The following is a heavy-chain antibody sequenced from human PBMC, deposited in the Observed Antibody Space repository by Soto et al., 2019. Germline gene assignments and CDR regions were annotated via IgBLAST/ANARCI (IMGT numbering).Heavy chain of an antibody. D-gene: IGHD2-15*01. CDR2: IIPIFGTA. CDR1: GGTFSSYA. Sequence: QVQLVQSGAEVKKPGSSVKVSCKASGGTFSSYAISWVRQAPGQGLEWMGGIIPIFGTANYAQKFQGRVTITADESTSTAYMELSSLRSEDTAVYYCASYCSGGSCPWYYYYGMDVWGQGTTVTVSS. J-gene: IGHJ6*02. V-gene: IGHV1-69*01. CDR3: ASYCSGGSCPWYYYYGMDV.